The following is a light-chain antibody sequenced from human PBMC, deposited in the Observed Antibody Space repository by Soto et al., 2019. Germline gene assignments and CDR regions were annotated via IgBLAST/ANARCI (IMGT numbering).Light chain of an antibody. CDR1: QSVSSIN. V-gene: IGKV3-20*01. CDR2: GAS. Sequence: EIVLTQSPGTLSLSPGERATLSCRASQSVSSINLAWFQQEPGQAPRLLIYGASTRATGIPDRFSGSGSGTDFTLNISRLEPEDFAVYYCQQYGSPRYTFGQGTKLEIK. CDR3: QQYGSPRYT. J-gene: IGKJ2*01.